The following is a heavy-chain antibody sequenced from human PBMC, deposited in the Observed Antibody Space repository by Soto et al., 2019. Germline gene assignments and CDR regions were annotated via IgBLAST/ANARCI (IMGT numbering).Heavy chain of an antibody. J-gene: IGHJ4*02. CDR3: AKDWDPRKYYYDSSGVLFAPKQEFDY. V-gene: IGHV3-23*01. D-gene: IGHD3-22*01. CDR2: ISGSGSST. CDR1: GFTFSSYA. Sequence: PGGSLRLSCAASGFTFSSYAMSWVRQAPGKGLEWVSAISGSGSSTYYADSVKGRFTISRDNSKNTLYLQMNSLRAEDTAVYYCAKDWDPRKYYYDSSGVLFAPKQEFDYWGQGTLVTVSS.